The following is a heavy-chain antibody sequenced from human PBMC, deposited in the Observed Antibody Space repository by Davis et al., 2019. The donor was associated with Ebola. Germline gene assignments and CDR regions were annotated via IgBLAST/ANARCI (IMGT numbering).Heavy chain of an antibody. D-gene: IGHD3-10*01. CDR2: ISYDGSNK. CDR1: GFTFSSYA. V-gene: IGHV3-30-3*01. Sequence: GESLKISCAASGFTFSSYAMHWVRQAPGKGLEWVAVISYDGSNKYYADSVKGRFTISRDNSKNTLYLQMNSLRAEDTAVYYCARCITMVRGTGWFDPWGQGTLVTVSS. J-gene: IGHJ5*02. CDR3: ARCITMVRGTGWFDP.